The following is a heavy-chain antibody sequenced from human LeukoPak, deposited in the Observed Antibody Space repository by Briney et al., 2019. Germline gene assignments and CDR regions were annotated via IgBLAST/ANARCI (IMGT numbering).Heavy chain of an antibody. V-gene: IGHV4-30-4*01. CDR1: GGSISSGDYY. J-gene: IGHJ4*02. CDR2: IYYSGST. CDR3: ARDLLNEGNHLDY. Sequence: SQTLSLTCTVSGGSISSGDYYWSWIRQPPGKGLEWIGYIYYSGSTYYNPSLKSRVTITVDTSKNQFSLKLSSVTAADTAVYYCARDLLNEGNHLDYWGQGTLVTVSS. D-gene: IGHD4-23*01.